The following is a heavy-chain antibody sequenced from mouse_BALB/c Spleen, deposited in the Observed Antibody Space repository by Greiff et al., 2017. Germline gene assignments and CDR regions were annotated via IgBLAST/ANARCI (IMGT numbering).Heavy chain of an antibody. V-gene: IGHV3-2*02. CDR3: ARWTPFTTGFYYLDY. CDR2: ISYSGST. CDR1: GYSITSDYA. Sequence: EVKLVESGPGLVKPSQSLSLTCTVTGYSITSDYAWNWIRQFPGNKLEWMGYISYSGSTSYNPSLKSRISITRDTSKNQFFLQLNSVTTEDTATYYCARWTPFTTGFYYLDYWGQGTTLTVSS. J-gene: IGHJ2*01. D-gene: IGHD1-1*01.